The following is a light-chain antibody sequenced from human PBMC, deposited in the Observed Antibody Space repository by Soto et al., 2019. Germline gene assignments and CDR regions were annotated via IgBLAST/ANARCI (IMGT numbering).Light chain of an antibody. V-gene: IGKV1-39*01. CDR2: AAS. J-gene: IGKJ3*01. CDR3: QQNYSPGVFT. Sequence: DIQMTQSPSFLSASVGDRVTITCRASQSIGTYLNWYQQKPGKAPKLLIYAASNLQTGVPSRFSGSGFETDFTLTVNSLRPEDSASYYCQQNYSPGVFTFGPGTKVEIK. CDR1: QSIGTY.